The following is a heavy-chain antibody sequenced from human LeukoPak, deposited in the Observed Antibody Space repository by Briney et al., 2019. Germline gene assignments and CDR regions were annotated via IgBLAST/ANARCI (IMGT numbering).Heavy chain of an antibody. V-gene: IGHV3-30*18. CDR3: AKDSPNCSGGSCYIGWFDP. D-gene: IGHD2-15*01. Sequence: PGVCLRLSCAASGFTFSSYGMHWVRQAPGKGLEWVPVISYDGSNKYYADSVKGRFTISRDNSKNTLYLQTNSLRAEDTAVYYCAKDSPNCSGGSCYIGWFDPWGQGTLVTVSS. J-gene: IGHJ5*02. CDR2: ISYDGSNK. CDR1: GFTFSSYG.